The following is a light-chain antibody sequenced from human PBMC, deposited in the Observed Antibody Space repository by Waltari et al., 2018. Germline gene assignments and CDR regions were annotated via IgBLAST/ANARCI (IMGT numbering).Light chain of an antibody. CDR1: QDISNY. CDR3: QQYDNLPP. Sequence: DIQMTQSPSSLSASVGDRVTITCQASQDISNYLNWYQQKPGKAPKLLIYVASNLETGVPSRFSGSGSGTDFTFTISSLQPEDIATYYCQQYDNLPPFGQGTRLEIK. CDR2: VAS. J-gene: IGKJ5*01. V-gene: IGKV1-33*01.